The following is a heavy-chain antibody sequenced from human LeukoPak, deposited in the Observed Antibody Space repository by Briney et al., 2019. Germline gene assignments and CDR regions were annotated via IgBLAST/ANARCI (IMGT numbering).Heavy chain of an antibody. Sequence: PGGSLRLSCAASGFTVSSNYMSWVRQAPGKGLEWVSVIYSGGSTYYADSAKGRFTISRDNSKNTLYLQMNSLRAEDTAVYYCARWYYDSSGYDAFDIWGQGTMVTVSS. J-gene: IGHJ3*02. D-gene: IGHD3-22*01. CDR2: IYSGGST. V-gene: IGHV3-53*01. CDR1: GFTVSSNY. CDR3: ARWYYDSSGYDAFDI.